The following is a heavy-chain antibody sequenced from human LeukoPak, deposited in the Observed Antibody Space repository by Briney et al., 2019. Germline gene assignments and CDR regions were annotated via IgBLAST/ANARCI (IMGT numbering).Heavy chain of an antibody. CDR1: GFTFSGAW. Sequence: GGSLRLSCTASGFTFSGAWMTWVRQAPGKGLEWVANIREDGTEKNYVDSVKGRFTISRDNAKNSLFLQMSNLRDDNTAIYYCARHVGISFWGQGTLVTVSS. J-gene: IGHJ4*02. CDR2: IREDGTEK. V-gene: IGHV3-7*01. D-gene: IGHD7-27*01. CDR3: ARHVGISF.